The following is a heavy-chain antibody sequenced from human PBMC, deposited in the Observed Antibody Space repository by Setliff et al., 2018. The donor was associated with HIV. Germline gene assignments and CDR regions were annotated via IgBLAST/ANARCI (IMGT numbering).Heavy chain of an antibody. D-gene: IGHD1-26*01. CDR1: SGSISSYY. J-gene: IGHJ3*02. CDR3: ASSSGSYWMKAFDI. Sequence: PSETLSLTCTVSSGSISSYYXXWIRQPPGKGLEWIGYIYYPGSTNYNPSLRSRVTISLDTSKNQFSLNLSSVTAADTAVYYCASSSGSYWMKAFDIWGQGTMVTVS. CDR2: IYYPGST. V-gene: IGHV4-59*01.